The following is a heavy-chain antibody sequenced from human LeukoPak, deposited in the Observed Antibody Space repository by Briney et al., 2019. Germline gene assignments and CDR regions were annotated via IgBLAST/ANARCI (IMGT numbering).Heavy chain of an antibody. CDR1: GGSISSGGYY. Sequence: SQTLSLTCTVSGGSISSGGYYWSWIRQHPGKGLEWIGYIHYSGSTYYNPSLKSRVTISVDTSKNQFSLKLSSVTAADTAVYYCARSSPPDSSGYYLAYNWFDPWGQGTLVTVSS. CDR3: ARSSPPDSSGYYLAYNWFDP. V-gene: IGHV4-31*03. D-gene: IGHD3-22*01. J-gene: IGHJ5*02. CDR2: IHYSGST.